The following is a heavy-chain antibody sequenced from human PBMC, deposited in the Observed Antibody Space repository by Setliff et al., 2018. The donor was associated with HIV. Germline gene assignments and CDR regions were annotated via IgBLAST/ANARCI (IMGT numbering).Heavy chain of an antibody. Sequence: SETLSLTCSVSGGSTTSGGYYWSWVRQHPGKGLEYIGYIYYSGSTYYNPSLKSRVTMSIDTSTQQFFLNVTSVTTADTAVYYCAGFSYNFWVYRFDHWGQGALVTVSS. CDR1: GGSTTSGGYY. D-gene: IGHD3-3*01. J-gene: IGHJ4*02. CDR3: AGFSYNFWVYRFDH. V-gene: IGHV4-31*03. CDR2: IYYSGST.